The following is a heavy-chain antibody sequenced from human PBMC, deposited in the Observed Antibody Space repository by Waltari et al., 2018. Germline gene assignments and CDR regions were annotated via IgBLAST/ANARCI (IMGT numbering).Heavy chain of an antibody. CDR2: IKSKTDGGTT. V-gene: IGHV3-15*01. CDR1: GFTCGKAW. CDR3: TTYYDILTGTSFDY. D-gene: IGHD3-9*01. Sequence: EVQLVESGGGLVTPGGSLSLPCAPCGFTCGKAWLGWVRQAPGKGLEWVGRIKSKTDGGTTDYAAPVKGRFTISRDDSKNTLYLQMNSLKTEDTAMYYCTTYYDILTGTSFDYWGQGTLVTVFS. J-gene: IGHJ4*02.